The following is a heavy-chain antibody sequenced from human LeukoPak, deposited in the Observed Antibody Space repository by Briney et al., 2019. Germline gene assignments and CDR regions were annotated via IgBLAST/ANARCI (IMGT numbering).Heavy chain of an antibody. J-gene: IGHJ4*02. CDR2: INHSGST. D-gene: IGHD3-10*01. CDR1: GGSFTDYY. V-gene: IGHV4-34*01. CDR3: ARTRYYYNSRSYGAPYYFDY. Sequence: SETLSLTCDVFGGSFTDYYLTWIRQPPGTGLEWIGEINHSGSTNYNPSLKSRLTISVVTSKNQFSLKLSSVTAADTAVYYCARTRYYYNSRSYGAPYYFDYWGQGTLVTVSS.